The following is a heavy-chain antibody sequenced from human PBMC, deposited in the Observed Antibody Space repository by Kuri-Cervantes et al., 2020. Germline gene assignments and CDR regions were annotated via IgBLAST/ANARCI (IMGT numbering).Heavy chain of an antibody. CDR3: ARDREQQLVFDY. D-gene: IGHD6-13*01. Sequence: LSLTCAASGFKFSCYDLHWVRQAPGKGLEWVAVIWYDGSNKYYADSVKARFTISRDNSKNTLYLQMNSLRPKDTAVYYCARDREQQLVFDYWGQGTLVTVSS. V-gene: IGHV3-30*19. CDR1: GFKFSCYD. CDR2: IWYDGSNK. J-gene: IGHJ4*02.